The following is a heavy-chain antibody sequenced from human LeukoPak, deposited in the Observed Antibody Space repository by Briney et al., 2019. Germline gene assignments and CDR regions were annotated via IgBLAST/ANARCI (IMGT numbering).Heavy chain of an antibody. CDR1: GFTFDDYA. Sequence: GGSLRLSCAASGFTFDDYAMHWVRQAPGKGLEWVSGISWNSGSIGYADSVKGRFTISRDNAKNSLYLQMNSLRAEDTAIYYCAKDWTRWLQLYYFDYWGQGTLVTVSS. V-gene: IGHV3-9*01. CDR3: AKDWTRWLQLYYFDY. J-gene: IGHJ4*02. D-gene: IGHD5-24*01. CDR2: ISWNSGSI.